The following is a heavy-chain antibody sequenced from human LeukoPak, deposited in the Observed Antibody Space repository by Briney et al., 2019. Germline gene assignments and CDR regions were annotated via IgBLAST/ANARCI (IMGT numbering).Heavy chain of an antibody. CDR2: IYTSGST. CDR3: ARVSCDNNNPHYYYYYMDV. CDR1: GGSISSGSYY. Sequence: SQTLSLTCTVSGGSISSGSYYWSWIRQPAGKGLEWIGRIYTSGSTNYTPSLKSRVTISVDTSKNQFSLKLSSVTVADTAVYYCARVSCDNNNPHYYYYYMDVWGKGTTVTVSS. J-gene: IGHJ6*03. V-gene: IGHV4-61*02. D-gene: IGHD2-2*02.